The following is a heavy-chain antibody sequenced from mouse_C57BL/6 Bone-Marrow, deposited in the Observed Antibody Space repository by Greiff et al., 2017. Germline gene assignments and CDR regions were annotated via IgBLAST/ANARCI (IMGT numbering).Heavy chain of an antibody. D-gene: IGHD2-4*01. CDR1: GYTFTSYW. V-gene: IGHV1-59*01. CDR3: ARDYDYDDYYAMDY. CDR2: IDPSDSYT. Sequence: VQLQQPGAELVRPGTSVTLSCKASGYTFTSYWMHWVKQRPGQGLEWIGVIDPSDSYTNYNQKFKGKATLTVDTSSSTAYMQLSSLTSEDSAVYYCARDYDYDDYYAMDYWGQGTSVTVSS. J-gene: IGHJ4*01.